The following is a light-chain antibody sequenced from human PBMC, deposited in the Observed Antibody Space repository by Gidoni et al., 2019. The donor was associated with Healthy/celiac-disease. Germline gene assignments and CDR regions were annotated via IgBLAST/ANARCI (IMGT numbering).Light chain of an antibody. V-gene: IGKV3-20*01. J-gene: IGKJ2*01. Sequence: EIALTQSPGTLSLSQCERATLSCSASRNVSSSYLAWYQQKPGQAPRLLISGGSSRTTGIPDRFSGSGSGTDFTLTISRLEPEDFSVYYCQQYGSSPMYTFGQGTKLEIK. CDR2: GGS. CDR3: QQYGSSPMYT. CDR1: RNVSSSY.